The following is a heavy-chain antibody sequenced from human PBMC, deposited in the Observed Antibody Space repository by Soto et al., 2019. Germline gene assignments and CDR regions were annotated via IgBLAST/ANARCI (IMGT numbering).Heavy chain of an antibody. D-gene: IGHD3-10*01. CDR1: GYTLTELS. J-gene: IGHJ6*02. CDR2: FDPEDGET. V-gene: IGHV1-24*01. Sequence: GASVKVSCKVSGYTLTELSMHWVRQAPGKGLEWMGGFDPEDGETIYAQKFQGRVTMTEDTSTDTAYMELSSLRSEDTAVYYCATEVSGDDYYYYGMDVWGQGTTVTVSS. CDR3: ATEVSGDDYYYYGMDV.